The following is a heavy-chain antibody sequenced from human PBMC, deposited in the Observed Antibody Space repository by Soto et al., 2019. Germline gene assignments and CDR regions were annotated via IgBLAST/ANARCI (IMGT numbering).Heavy chain of an antibody. Sequence: LRLSCAASGFTFSSYAMSWVRQAPGKGLEWVSAISGSGGSTYYADSVKGRFTISRDNSKNTLYLQMNSLRAEDTAVYYCAKDTGRMVRGSDGMDVWGQGTTVTVSS. V-gene: IGHV3-23*01. CDR1: GFTFSSYA. CDR2: ISGSGGST. D-gene: IGHD3-10*01. J-gene: IGHJ6*02. CDR3: AKDTGRMVRGSDGMDV.